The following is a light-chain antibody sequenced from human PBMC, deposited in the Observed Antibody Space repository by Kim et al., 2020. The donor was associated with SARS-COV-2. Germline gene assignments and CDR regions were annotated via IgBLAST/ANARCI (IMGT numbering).Light chain of an antibody. J-gene: IGLJ2*01. V-gene: IGLV3-1*01. CDR3: QAWDSGTAVV. CDR1: ELGDKY. Sequence: SYELTQPPSVSVSPGQTASITCSGDELGDKYVFWYQQKPGQSPVLVIYQDIKRPSGIPERFSASNFGNTATLTISGTQATDEADYYCQAWDSGTAVVFGEGTQLTV. CDR2: QDI.